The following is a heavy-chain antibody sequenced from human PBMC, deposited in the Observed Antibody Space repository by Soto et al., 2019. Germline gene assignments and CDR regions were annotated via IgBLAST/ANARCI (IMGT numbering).Heavy chain of an antibody. Sequence: QVQLVQSGVEVKKPGASVKVSCKACGYTFTSYGISWVRQAPGQGLEWMGWTSGYKGNTNYAQKFQGSVTVTTDTXTXXXXXXXXXXXXXXXXXXXXXXXXXXXXGEHDYWGQGTLVTVSS. CDR2: TSGYKGNT. CDR3: XXXXXXXXGEHDY. J-gene: IGHJ4*02. D-gene: IGHD1-1*01. V-gene: IGHV1-18*01. CDR1: GYTFTSYG.